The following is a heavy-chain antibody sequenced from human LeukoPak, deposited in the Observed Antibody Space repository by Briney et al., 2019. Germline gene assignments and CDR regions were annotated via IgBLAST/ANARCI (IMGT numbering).Heavy chain of an antibody. Sequence: ASVKVSCKASGGTFSSYAISWVRQAPGQGLEWMGGIIPIFGTANYAQKFQGRVTITADESTSTAYMELSSLRSEDTAVYYCARESGSFCSGGSCYVSWGQGTLVTVSS. CDR2: IIPIFGTA. CDR1: GGTFSSYA. D-gene: IGHD2-15*01. V-gene: IGHV1-69*13. J-gene: IGHJ4*02. CDR3: ARESGSFCSGGSCYVS.